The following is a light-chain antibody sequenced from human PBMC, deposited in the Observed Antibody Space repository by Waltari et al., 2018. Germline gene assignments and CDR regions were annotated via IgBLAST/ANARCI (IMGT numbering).Light chain of an antibody. CDR1: SSDIGSYNF. Sequence: QSALTQPASVSGSRGQSITISCTGSSSDIGSYNFVSWYPPHPGKAPKLLIYGVNNRPSGVSNRFSGSKSGNTASLTISGLQAEDEADYYCSSYAGSVVFGGGTKLTVL. CDR3: SSYAGSVV. CDR2: GVN. J-gene: IGLJ3*02. V-gene: IGLV2-23*02.